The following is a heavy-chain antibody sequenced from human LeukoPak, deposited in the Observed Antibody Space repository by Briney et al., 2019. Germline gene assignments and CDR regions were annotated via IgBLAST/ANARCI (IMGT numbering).Heavy chain of an antibody. V-gene: IGHV1-46*01. D-gene: IGHD3-22*01. CDR1: GYTFTSYY. Sequence: ASVKVSCKASGYTFTSYYMHWVRQAPGQGLEWMGIINPSGGSTSYAQKFQGRVTMTRDTSTSTVYMELSSLRSEDTAVYYCARALSHAMIVVVSALDPWGQGTLVTVSS. CDR3: ARALSHAMIVVVSALDP. J-gene: IGHJ5*02. CDR2: INPSGGST.